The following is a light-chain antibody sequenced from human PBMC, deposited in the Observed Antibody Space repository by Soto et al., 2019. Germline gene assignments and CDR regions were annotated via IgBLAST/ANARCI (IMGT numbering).Light chain of an antibody. CDR2: DDS. V-gene: IGKV3-11*01. CDR1: QSVSSY. J-gene: IGKJ1*01. CDR3: QQRSNWPRT. Sequence: EIVLTQSPATLSLSPGERATLSCRASQSVSSYLAWYQQKPGQAPRHLIYDDSNRATGIPARFSGSGSGTDFTLTISSLQPEDFAVYYCQQRSNWPRTFGQGTKVEIK.